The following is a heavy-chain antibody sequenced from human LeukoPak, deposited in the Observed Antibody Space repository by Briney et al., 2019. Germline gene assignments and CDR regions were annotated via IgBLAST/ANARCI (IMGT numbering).Heavy chain of an antibody. V-gene: IGHV3-21*01. CDR3: ARGTLGAWGW. D-gene: IGHD6-19*01. CDR2: ISSSSNYI. Sequence: GGSLRLSCAVSGFTFSSYDMNWVRQAPGKGLEWVSSISSSSNYIHYADSVRGRFTISRDNAKNSLYLQMNSLRAEDTAVYFCARGTLGAWGWWGQGTLVTVSA. J-gene: IGHJ4*02. CDR1: GFTFSSYD.